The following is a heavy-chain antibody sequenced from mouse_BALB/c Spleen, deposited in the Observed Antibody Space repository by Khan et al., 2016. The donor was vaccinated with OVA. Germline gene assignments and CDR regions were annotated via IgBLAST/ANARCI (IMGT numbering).Heavy chain of an antibody. Sequence: EVQLQESGGGLVQPGGSLKLSCAASGFTFSSYTMSWVRQTPEKRLEWVAYISNGGGSTYYPDTVKGRFTISRDNAKNTLYLQMSSLKSEDTAMYYCARHDYWGQGTLVTVSA. V-gene: IGHV5-12-2*01. CDR1: GFTFSSYT. CDR2: ISNGGGST. CDR3: ARHDY. J-gene: IGHJ3*01.